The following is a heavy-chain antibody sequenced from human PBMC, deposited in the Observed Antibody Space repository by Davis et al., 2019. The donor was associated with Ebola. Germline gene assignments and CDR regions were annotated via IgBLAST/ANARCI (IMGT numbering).Heavy chain of an antibody. V-gene: IGHV1-69*08. J-gene: IGHJ6*04. CDR2: IIPILGTA. CDR1: GGTFSSYT. Sequence: AASVKVSCKASGGTFSSYTISWVRQAPGQGLEWMGRIIPILGTANYAQKFQGRVTITADESTSTAYMELSSLRSEDTAVYYCATCSGGSCYSLYYYGMDVWGKGTTVTVSS. CDR3: ATCSGGSCYSLYYYGMDV. D-gene: IGHD2-15*01.